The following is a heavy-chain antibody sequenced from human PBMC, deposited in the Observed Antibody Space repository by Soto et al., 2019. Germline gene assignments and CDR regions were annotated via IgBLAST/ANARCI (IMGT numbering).Heavy chain of an antibody. J-gene: IGHJ3*02. V-gene: IGHV3-21*01. CDR1: GFTFSSYS. D-gene: IGHD2-15*01. Sequence: EVQLVESGGGLVKPGGSLRLSCAASGFTFSSYSMNWVRQAPGKGLEWVSSISSSSSYIYYADSVKGRFTISRANAKNSLYLQMNGLRAEDTAVYYCARILLGYDAFYIWGQGTMVTVSS. CDR3: ARILLGYDAFYI. CDR2: ISSSSSYI.